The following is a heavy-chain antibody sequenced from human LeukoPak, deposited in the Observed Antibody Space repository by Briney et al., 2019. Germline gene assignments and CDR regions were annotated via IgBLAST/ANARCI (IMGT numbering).Heavy chain of an antibody. V-gene: IGHV4-34*01. CDR1: GGSFSRYY. D-gene: IGHD5-24*01. CDR3: GRGGTISETGHFDF. CDR2: IDHRGDT. J-gene: IGHJ4*02. Sequence: PSETLSLTCAVYGGSFSRYYWSWIRQSPGKGLEWIAEIDHRGDTNYNPSVKSRVTILVDTSKNHFSLKVRSLSAADTAVYYCGRGGTISETGHFDFWGQGTLVTLSS.